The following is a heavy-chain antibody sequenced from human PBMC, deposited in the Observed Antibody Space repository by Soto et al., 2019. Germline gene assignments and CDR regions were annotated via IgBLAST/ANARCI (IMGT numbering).Heavy chain of an antibody. CDR3: ARDPRDGYNNYWFDP. J-gene: IGHJ5*02. CDR2: IIPIFGTA. CDR1: GGTFSSYA. V-gene: IGHV1-69*01. D-gene: IGHD5-12*01. Sequence: QVQLVQSGAEVQKPGSSVKVSCKASGGTFSSYAISWVRQAPGQGLEWMGGIIPIFGTANYAQQFQGRVTITADESTSTAYMELSSLRSEDTAVYYCARDPRDGYNNYWFDPWGQGTLVTVSS.